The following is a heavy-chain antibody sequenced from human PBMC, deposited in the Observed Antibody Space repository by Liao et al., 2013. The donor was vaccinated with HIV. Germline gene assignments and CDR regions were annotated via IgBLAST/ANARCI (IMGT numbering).Heavy chain of an antibody. V-gene: IGHV4-39*07. J-gene: IGHJ4*01. CDR1: GGPISSTSYY. CDR3: ARDSTGSRFSSTPHTH. D-gene: IGHD6-13*01. Sequence: QLQLQESGPRLVKPSETLSLTCTVSGGPISSTSYYWGWIRQPPGKGLEWIGSIHYSGKTYYNTSLKSRVTISVDTSQNQFSLVLTSVTAADAAVYYCARDSTGSRFSSTPHTHWGHGTLVTVSS. CDR2: IHYSGKT.